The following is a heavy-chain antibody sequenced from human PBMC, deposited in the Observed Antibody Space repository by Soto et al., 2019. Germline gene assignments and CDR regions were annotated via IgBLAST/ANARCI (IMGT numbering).Heavy chain of an antibody. V-gene: IGHV5-51*01. Sequence: GESLKISCKGLGNSFNNWIGWVRQMPGKGLEWVGIIYPGDSDTRYSPSFQGQVTISADKSISTAYLQWSSLKASDTAMYYCARLVATAAGSYYGMDVWGQGTTVTVSS. CDR3: ARLVATAAGSYYGMDV. CDR2: IYPGDSDT. CDR1: GNSFNNW. D-gene: IGHD5-12*01. J-gene: IGHJ6*02.